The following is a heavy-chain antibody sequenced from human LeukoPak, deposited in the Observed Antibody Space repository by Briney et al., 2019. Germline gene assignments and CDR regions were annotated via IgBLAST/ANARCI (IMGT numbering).Heavy chain of an antibody. J-gene: IGHJ4*02. Sequence: ASVKVSCKASGYTFTGYYMHWVRQGLEWMGNPNSGGTNYAQKFQGRVTMTEDTSTDTAYMELSSLRSEDTAVYYCATSRLVQAFDYWGQGTLVTVSS. CDR3: ATSRLVQAFDY. V-gene: IGHV1-2*02. CDR1: GYTFTGYY. D-gene: IGHD1/OR15-1a*01. CDR2: NPNSGGT.